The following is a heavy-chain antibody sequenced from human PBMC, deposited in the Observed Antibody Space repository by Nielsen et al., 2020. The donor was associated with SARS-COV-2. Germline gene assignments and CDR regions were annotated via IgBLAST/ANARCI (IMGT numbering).Heavy chain of an antibody. J-gene: IGHJ4*02. CDR1: GFTFNSYN. CDR2: ISSSSSYK. V-gene: IGHV3-21*01. CDR3: ARFRGTINSSDY. Sequence: GESLKISCVASGFTFNSYNMNWVRQAPGKGLEWVSCISSSSSYKYSADSMKGRFTISRDNAKSSLYLQMNSLQPDDTAIYYCARFRGTINSSDYWGQGTLVIVSS. D-gene: IGHD1-26*01.